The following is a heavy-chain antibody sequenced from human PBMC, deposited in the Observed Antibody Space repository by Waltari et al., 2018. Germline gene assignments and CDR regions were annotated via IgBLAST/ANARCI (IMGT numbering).Heavy chain of an antibody. Sequence: QVQLVQSGDAVKKTGSSVKVSCKASVGPFRSYAISWVREAPGPGLEWMGGIIPIFGTANYAQTFQGRVTISTDESTSPAYMELSSLRSEDTAVYYCASGAETKVDTLDFDIWGQGTMVSVSS. CDR1: VGPFRSYA. J-gene: IGHJ3*02. CDR3: ASGAETKVDTLDFDI. CDR2: IIPIFGTA. V-gene: IGHV1-69*05. D-gene: IGHD5-18*01.